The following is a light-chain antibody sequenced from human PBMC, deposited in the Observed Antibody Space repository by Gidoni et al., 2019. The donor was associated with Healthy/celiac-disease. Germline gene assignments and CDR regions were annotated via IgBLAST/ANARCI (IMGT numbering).Light chain of an antibody. CDR1: QGISNY. J-gene: IGKJ2*01. CDR3: QKYNSAPYT. Sequence: IQMTQSPSSLSASVGDRVTITCRTSQGISNYLAWYQQKPGKVPKLLIYAASTLQSGVPSRFSGSGSGTDFTLTISSLQPEDVATYYCQKYNSAPYTFXQXTKLXIK. V-gene: IGKV1-27*01. CDR2: AAS.